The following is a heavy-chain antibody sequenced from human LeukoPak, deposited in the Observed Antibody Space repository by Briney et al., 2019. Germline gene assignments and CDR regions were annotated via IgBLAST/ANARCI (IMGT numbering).Heavy chain of an antibody. J-gene: IGHJ4*02. CDR2: ISGSGGST. CDR3: AKGSGYSGYDFLPPFDY. CDR1: GFTFSSYA. V-gene: IGHV3-23*01. D-gene: IGHD5-12*01. Sequence: GGSLRLSCAASGFTFSSYAMSWVRQAPGKGLEWVSAISGSGGSTYYADSVKGRFTISRDNSKNTLYLQMNSLRAEDTAVYYCAKGSGYSGYDFLPPFDYWGQGTLVTVSS.